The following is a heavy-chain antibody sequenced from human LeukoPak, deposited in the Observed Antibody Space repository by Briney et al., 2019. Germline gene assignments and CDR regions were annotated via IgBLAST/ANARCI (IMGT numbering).Heavy chain of an antibody. Sequence: GGSLRLSCAASGFTFGIYAMSWVRQAPGQGLDWVSAISARDGSTYYADSVKGRFTISRDNSKNTLYLQMNSLRAEDTAVYYCAELGITMIGGVWGKGTTVTISS. CDR3: AELGITMIGGV. V-gene: IGHV3-23*01. J-gene: IGHJ6*04. CDR2: ISARDGST. CDR1: GFTFGIYA. D-gene: IGHD3-10*02.